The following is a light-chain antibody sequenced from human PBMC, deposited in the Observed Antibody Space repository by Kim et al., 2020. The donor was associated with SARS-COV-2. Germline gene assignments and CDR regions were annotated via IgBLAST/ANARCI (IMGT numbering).Light chain of an antibody. CDR1: QSVSSNY. CDR2: GAS. Sequence: EIVLTQSPGTLSLSPGERATLSCRASQSVSSNYLAWYQQKPAQAPRLIIYGASSRATGIPDRFSGSGSGTDFTLTISRLEPEDFTVYYCQQYGSSPYTFGQGTKLEI. V-gene: IGKV3-20*01. J-gene: IGKJ2*01. CDR3: QQYGSSPYT.